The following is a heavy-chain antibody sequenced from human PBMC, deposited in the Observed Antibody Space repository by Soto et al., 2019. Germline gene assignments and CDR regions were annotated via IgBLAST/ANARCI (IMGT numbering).Heavy chain of an antibody. D-gene: IGHD3-10*01. CDR3: AREIYYYGSGSYYLDY. CDR2: IYYSGST. CDR1: GDSISGYY. V-gene: IGHV4-59*12. J-gene: IGHJ4*02. Sequence: PSETLSLTCTVSGDSISGYYWSWIRQPPGKGLEWIGYIYYSGSTYYNPSLKSRVTISVDTSKNQFSLKLSSVTAADTAEYYCAREIYYYGSGSYYLDYWGQGTLVTVSS.